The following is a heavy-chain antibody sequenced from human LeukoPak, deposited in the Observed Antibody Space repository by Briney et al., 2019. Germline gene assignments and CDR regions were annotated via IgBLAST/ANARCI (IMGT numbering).Heavy chain of an antibody. Sequence: SETLSLTCTVSGGSISSYYWSWIRQPPGKGLEWIGYIYNSGTTNYNPSLKSRVTISVDTSKNQFSLKLSSVTAADTAIYYCARNGDDSSDYYYFDYWGQGTLVTVSS. CDR1: GGSISSYY. D-gene: IGHD3-22*01. CDR3: ARNGDDSSDYYYFDY. J-gene: IGHJ4*02. V-gene: IGHV4-4*09. CDR2: IYNSGTT.